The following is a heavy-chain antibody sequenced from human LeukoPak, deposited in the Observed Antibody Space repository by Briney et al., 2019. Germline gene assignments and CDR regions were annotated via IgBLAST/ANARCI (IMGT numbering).Heavy chain of an antibody. CDR2: IYTSGST. CDR1: GGSISSYY. D-gene: IGHD3-22*01. CDR3: ARDPFTYYYDSSGYYSGNNWFDP. J-gene: IGHJ5*02. V-gene: IGHV4-4*07. Sequence: SETLSLTCTVSGGSISSYYWSWIRQPAGKGLEWIGRIYTSGSTNYNPSLKSRVTMSVDTSKNQFSLKLSSVTAADMAVYYCARDPFTYYYDSSGYYSGNNWFDPWGQGTLVTVSS.